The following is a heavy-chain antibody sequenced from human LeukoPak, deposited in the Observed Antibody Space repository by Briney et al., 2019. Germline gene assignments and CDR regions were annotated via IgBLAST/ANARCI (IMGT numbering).Heavy chain of an antibody. J-gene: IGHJ6*03. CDR1: GYSFTSYW. V-gene: IGHV5-51*01. Sequence: GESLKISCKGSGYSFTSYWIGWLRQMPGKGLEWMGIIYPGDSETRYSPSFQGQVTISADKSISTAYLQWSSLKASDTAIYYCARGRYDSSAYYPHYYYYYYMDVWGKGTTVTVSS. CDR3: ARGRYDSSAYYPHYYYYYYMDV. D-gene: IGHD3-22*01. CDR2: IYPGDSET.